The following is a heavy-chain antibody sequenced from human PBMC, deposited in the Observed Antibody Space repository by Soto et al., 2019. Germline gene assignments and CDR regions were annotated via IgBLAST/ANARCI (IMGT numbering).Heavy chain of an antibody. J-gene: IGHJ4*02. CDR2: ISGGDRST. Sequence: GALRLSCAASGFTFSTYAISWVRQAPGKGLEWVSAISGGDRSTYYADSVKGRFTISRDNSKNTLYLQMSSLRAEDTAVYYCAKDADIVATIFPRKFDYWGQGTLVTVSS. D-gene: IGHD5-12*01. V-gene: IGHV3-23*01. CDR1: GFTFSTYA. CDR3: AKDADIVATIFPRKFDY.